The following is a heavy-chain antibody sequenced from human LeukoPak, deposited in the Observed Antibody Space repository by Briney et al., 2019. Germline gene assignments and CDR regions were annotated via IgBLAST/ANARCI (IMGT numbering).Heavy chain of an antibody. CDR3: ARVPNWFDP. V-gene: IGHV3-74*01. CDR1: GYTFSIYW. J-gene: IGHJ5*02. Sequence: GGSLRLSCAASGYTFSIYWMHWVRHAPGKGLVCDTLINSDGSLTNYADAVNGRFTISRDNAKNTLYLQMNSRRGEDTAVYYCARVPNWFDPWGQGTLVTVPS. CDR2: INSDGSLT.